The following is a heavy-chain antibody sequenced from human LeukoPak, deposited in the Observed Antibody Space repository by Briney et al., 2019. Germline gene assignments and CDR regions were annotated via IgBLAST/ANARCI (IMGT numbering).Heavy chain of an antibody. CDR3: ARDHGDGNWFDP. CDR2: IYHSGST. V-gene: IGHV4-4*02. Sequence: GSLRLSCAASGFTFSNAWMSWVRQPPGKGLEWIGEIYHSGSTNYNPSLKSRVTISVDKSKNQFSLKLSSVTAADTAVYYCARDHGDGNWFDPWGQGTLVTVSS. J-gene: IGHJ5*02. D-gene: IGHD4-17*01. CDR1: GFTFSNAW.